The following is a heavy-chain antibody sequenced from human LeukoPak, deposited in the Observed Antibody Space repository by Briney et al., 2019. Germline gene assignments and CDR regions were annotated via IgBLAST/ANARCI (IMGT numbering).Heavy chain of an antibody. J-gene: IGHJ4*02. Sequence: ASVKVSCKASGYTFTGYYMHWVRQAPGQGLEWMGWINPNSGGTNYAQKFQGRVTMTRDTSISTAYMELSRLRFDDRAVYYCASGSSHDSSGRGFDYWGQGTLVTVSS. CDR1: GYTFTGYY. CDR3: ASGSSHDSSGRGFDY. D-gene: IGHD3-22*01. CDR2: INPNSGGT. V-gene: IGHV1-2*02.